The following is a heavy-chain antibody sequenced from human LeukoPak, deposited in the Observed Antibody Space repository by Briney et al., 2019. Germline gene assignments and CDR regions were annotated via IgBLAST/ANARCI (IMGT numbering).Heavy chain of an antibody. J-gene: IGHJ4*02. Sequence: PGGSLRLSCAASGFIFSNYWMSWVRQAPGKGLEWVANIKQDGSDKYYVDSVKGRFTISRDNGKNSLYLEMNSLRAEDTAMYYCARGMRRGSYDSWGQGALVTVSS. CDR3: ARGMRRGSYDS. CDR2: IKQDGSDK. V-gene: IGHV3-7*03. D-gene: IGHD1-26*01. CDR1: GFIFSNYW.